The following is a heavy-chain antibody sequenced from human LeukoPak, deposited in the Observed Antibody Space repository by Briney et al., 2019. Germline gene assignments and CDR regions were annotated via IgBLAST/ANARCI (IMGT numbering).Heavy chain of an antibody. CDR3: ASGLNWNDDAFDI. D-gene: IGHD1-1*01. V-gene: IGHV3-23*01. Sequence: GGSLRLSCAASGFTFSSYAMSWVRQAPGKGLEWVSAISGSGGSTYYADSVKGRFTISRDNSKNTLYLQMNSLRAEDTAVYYCASGLNWNDDAFDIWGQGTMVTVSS. CDR2: ISGSGGST. CDR1: GFTFSSYA. J-gene: IGHJ3*02.